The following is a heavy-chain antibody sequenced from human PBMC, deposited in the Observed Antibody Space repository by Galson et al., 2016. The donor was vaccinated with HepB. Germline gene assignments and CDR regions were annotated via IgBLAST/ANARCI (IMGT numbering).Heavy chain of an antibody. CDR3: ARERERDGNNHGD. D-gene: IGHD5-24*01. Sequence: SVKVSCKASGGTFRTYSINWVRQAPGQGLEWMGRIVPVSAPPTYAQKFQGRVSITADESTSTVYMELRGLRSEDTAISYWARERERDGNNHGDWGQGTLVTVSP. J-gene: IGHJ4*02. CDR2: IVPVSAPP. V-gene: IGHV1-69*13. CDR1: GGTFRTYS.